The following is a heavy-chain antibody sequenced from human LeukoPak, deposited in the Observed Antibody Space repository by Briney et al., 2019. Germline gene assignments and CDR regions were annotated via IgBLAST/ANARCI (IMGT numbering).Heavy chain of an antibody. V-gene: IGHV3-7*01. CDR1: GCTLSNYW. Sequence: GGALRLTCAASGCTLSNYWLGWVRQPPRKGLEWVAIINRDGCENHNVDSVDGRFTISRDNARNSLYLQMKSLRAEDTAVYLCTRNEIWGQGTLVTVSS. J-gene: IGHJ4*02. CDR2: INRDGCEN. CDR3: TRNEI.